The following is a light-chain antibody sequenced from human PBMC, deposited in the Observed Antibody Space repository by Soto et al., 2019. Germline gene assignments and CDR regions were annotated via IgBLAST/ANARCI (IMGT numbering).Light chain of an antibody. Sequence: EIVLTQSPAILSLSPGERATLSCRASPTARSYLAWYQQKPGQAPRLLIYDVSNRATGVPARFSGSGSETDFSLTISSLEPEDFAVYYCQQRSNWPLTFGGGTRVEIK. V-gene: IGKV3-11*01. CDR1: PTARSY. J-gene: IGKJ4*01. CDR2: DVS. CDR3: QQRSNWPLT.